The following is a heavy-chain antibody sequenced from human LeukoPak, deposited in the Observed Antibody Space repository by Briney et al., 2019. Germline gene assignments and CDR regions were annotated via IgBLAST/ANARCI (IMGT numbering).Heavy chain of an antibody. V-gene: IGHV4-61*02. CDR3: ARDRADSSGYYCHFDY. Sequence: SETLSLTCTVSGGSISSGSYYWSWIRQPAGKGLEWIGRIYTSGSTNYNPSLKSRVTISVDTSKNQFSLKLSSVTAADTAVYYCARDRADSSGYYCHFDYWGQGTLVTVPS. D-gene: IGHD3-22*01. J-gene: IGHJ4*02. CDR2: IYTSGST. CDR1: GGSISSGSYY.